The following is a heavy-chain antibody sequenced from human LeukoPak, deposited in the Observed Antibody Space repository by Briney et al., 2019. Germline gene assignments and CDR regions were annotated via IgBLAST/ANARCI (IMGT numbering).Heavy chain of an antibody. CDR2: INIYNGNT. CDR3: ARVTYYYDSSGYQDY. D-gene: IGHD3-22*01. J-gene: IGHJ4*02. V-gene: IGHV1-18*01. CDR1: GYTFTNYG. Sequence: ASVKVSCKASGYTFTNYGITWVRQAPGQGLEWMGWINIYNGNTKYAQKLQGRVTMTTDTSTSTAYMELSSLRSEDTAVYYCARVTYYYDSSGYQDYWGQGTLVTVSS.